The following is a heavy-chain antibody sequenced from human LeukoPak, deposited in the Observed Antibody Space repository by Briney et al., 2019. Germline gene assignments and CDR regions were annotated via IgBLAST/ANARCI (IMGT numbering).Heavy chain of an antibody. CDR2: IRYDGNNK. CDR1: GFTFSSYG. Sequence: GGSLRLSCAASGFTFSSYGMHWVRQAPGKGLEWVAFIRYDGNNKYYADSVKGRFTISRDNSKNTLYLQMNSLRSEDTAVFYCAKELERKGFFDYWGQGTLITVSS. CDR3: AKELERKGFFDY. J-gene: IGHJ4*02. D-gene: IGHD3-3*01. V-gene: IGHV3-30*02.